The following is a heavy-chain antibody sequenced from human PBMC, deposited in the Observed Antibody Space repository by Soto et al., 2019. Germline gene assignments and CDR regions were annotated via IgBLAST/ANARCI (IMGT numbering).Heavy chain of an antibody. CDR3: ATDHFVRAQAHPSPFDY. J-gene: IGHJ4*02. CDR2: TYYRSKWYN. Sequence: SQTNSLTCAISGDSVSNNSAAWNWIRQSPSRGLEWLGRTYYRSKWYNDYAVSVKSRITINPDTSKNQFSLQLNSVTPEDTAVYHCATDHFVRAQAHPSPFDYWGQGSLVFVSA. CDR1: GDSVSNNSAA. D-gene: IGHD3-10*01. V-gene: IGHV6-1*01.